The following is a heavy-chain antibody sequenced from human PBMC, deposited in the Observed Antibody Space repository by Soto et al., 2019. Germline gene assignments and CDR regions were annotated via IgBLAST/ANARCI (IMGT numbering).Heavy chain of an antibody. CDR2: INHSGST. CDR3: ARAMTHFDY. J-gene: IGHJ4*02. Sequence: SETLSLTCAVYGGSFSGYYWSWIRQPPGKGLEWIGEINHSGSTNYNPSLKSRVTISVDTSKNQFSLKLSSVTAADTAVYYCARAMTHFDYWGQGKMVTVS. V-gene: IGHV4-34*01. CDR1: GGSFSGYY.